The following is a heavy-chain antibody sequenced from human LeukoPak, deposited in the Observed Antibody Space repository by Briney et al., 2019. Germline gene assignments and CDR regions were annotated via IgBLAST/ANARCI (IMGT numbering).Heavy chain of an antibody. CDR3: ARHAIMGATKSYFDY. Sequence: GESLKISCKGSGYSFSTYWIAWVRQAPGKGLELMGIIYPGDSDTRYSPSFQGQVSISADKSISTAYLQWSGLKASDTAIYYCARHAIMGATKSYFDYWGQGTLVTVSS. V-gene: IGHV5-51*01. D-gene: IGHD1-26*01. J-gene: IGHJ4*02. CDR2: IYPGDSDT. CDR1: GYSFSTYW.